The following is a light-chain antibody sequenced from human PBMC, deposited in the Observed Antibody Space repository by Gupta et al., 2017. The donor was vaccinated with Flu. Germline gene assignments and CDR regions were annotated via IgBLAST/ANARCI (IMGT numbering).Light chain of an antibody. CDR2: SAS. CDR3: QQSYTTPLT. Sequence: DIQVTQSPSSLSASVGDRVTITCRASQSISSYVNWYQQAPGKAPKFLIYSASNLQSGVSSRFSGSGSGTDFTLTISSLQPEDFATYYCQQSYTTPLTFGGGTKVEIK. J-gene: IGKJ4*01. CDR1: QSISSY. V-gene: IGKV1-39*01.